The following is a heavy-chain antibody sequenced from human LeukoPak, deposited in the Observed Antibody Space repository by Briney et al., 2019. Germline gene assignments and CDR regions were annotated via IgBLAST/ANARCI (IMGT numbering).Heavy chain of an antibody. CDR3: AKVRRYSSSWYKDYYYYYGMDV. CDR1: GVTFSSYA. V-gene: IGHV3-23*01. CDR2: ISGSGGST. J-gene: IGHJ6*02. Sequence: GGSLRLSCAASGVTFSSYAMSWVRQAPGKGLEWVSAISGSGGSTYYADSVKGGFTISRENSKNTLYLQMNSQRAEDTAVYYCAKVRRYSSSWYKDYYYYYGMDVWGQGTTVTVSS. D-gene: IGHD6-13*01.